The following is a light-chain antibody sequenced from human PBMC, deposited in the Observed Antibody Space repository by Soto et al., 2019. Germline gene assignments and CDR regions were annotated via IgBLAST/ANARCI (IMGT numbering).Light chain of an antibody. CDR1: SSDVGGYNY. CDR3: SSYTSDSTWV. V-gene: IGLV2-14*01. J-gene: IGLJ3*02. CDR2: GVS. Sequence: QSVLTQPASVSESPGQSITISCTGTSSDVGGYNYVSWFQQHPGKAPKLIIYGVSNRPSGVSDRFSGSKSANTASLTISGLQADDEAVYYCSSYTSDSTWVFGGGTQLTVL.